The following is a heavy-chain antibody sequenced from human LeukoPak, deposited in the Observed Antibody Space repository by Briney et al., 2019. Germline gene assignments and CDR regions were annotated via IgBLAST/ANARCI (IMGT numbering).Heavy chain of an antibody. D-gene: IGHD3-22*01. J-gene: IGHJ4*02. V-gene: IGHV3-23*01. Sequence: GRSLRLSCAASGFTFDVSAMNWVRQAPGKGLEWVSASGNASDTYYADSVKGRFTISRDNSKKMLFLQMTSLRAKDTAVYYCAKKTPGNYPYDYWGQGTLVTASP. CDR3: AKKTPGNYPYDY. CDR1: GFTFDVSA. CDR2: SGNASDT.